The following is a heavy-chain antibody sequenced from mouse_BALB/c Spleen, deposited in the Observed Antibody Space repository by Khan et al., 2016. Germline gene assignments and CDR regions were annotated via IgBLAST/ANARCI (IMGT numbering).Heavy chain of an antibody. CDR3: ARSPYDYDVWFAY. CDR2: IDPANGNT. CDR1: GFNIKDTY. Sequence: VQLKQSGAELVKPGASVKLSCTASGFNIKDTYMHWVKQRPEQGLEWIGRIDPANGNTKYDPKFQGKATITADKSSNTAYLQLRSMTSADTAVYYCARSPYDYDVWFAYWGQGTLVTVSA. V-gene: IGHV14-3*02. J-gene: IGHJ3*01. D-gene: IGHD2-4*01.